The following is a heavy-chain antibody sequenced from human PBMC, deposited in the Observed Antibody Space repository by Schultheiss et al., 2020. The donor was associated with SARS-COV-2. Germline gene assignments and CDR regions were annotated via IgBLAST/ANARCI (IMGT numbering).Heavy chain of an antibody. CDR1: GGSISSYY. D-gene: IGHD1-7*01. J-gene: IGHJ6*01. Sequence: SETLSLTCTVSGGSISSYYWSWIRQPAGKGLEWIGRIYTSGSTNYNPALKSRVTMSVDTSNNQFSLKLSSVTAADTAVYYCARVVDNWNYVHYYYGMDVLGQGTTVTGSS. CDR2: IYTSGST. V-gene: IGHV4-4*07. CDR3: ARVVDNWNYVHYYYGMDV.